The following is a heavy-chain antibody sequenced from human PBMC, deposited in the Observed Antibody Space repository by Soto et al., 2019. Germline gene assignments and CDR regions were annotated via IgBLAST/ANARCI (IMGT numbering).Heavy chain of an antibody. CDR2: IPVIGERR. J-gene: IGHJ4*02. CDR3: AREGDRYGTVCFDS. Sequence: EVQLLDSGGGLVQPGGSLRLSCAASGFTFSSYGTSWVRQAPGKGLEWVAGIPVIGERRYYADSVKGRFTISRDNAKNTLYLQMTSLRVEDAAVYFCAREGDRYGTVCFDSWGQGTLVTVSS. CDR1: GFTFSSYG. V-gene: IGHV3-23*01. D-gene: IGHD1-1*01.